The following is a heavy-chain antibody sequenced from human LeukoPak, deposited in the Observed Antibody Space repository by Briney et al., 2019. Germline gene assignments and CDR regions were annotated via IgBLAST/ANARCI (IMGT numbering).Heavy chain of an antibody. V-gene: IGHV4-34*01. D-gene: IGHD2-2*01. CDR2: INHSGST. J-gene: IGHJ4*02. CDR1: GGSFSGYY. CDR3: ARGPAGFDY. Sequence: KPSETLSLTCAVYGGSFSGYYWSWIRQPPGKGLEWIGEINHSGSTNYNPSLKSRATISVDTSKNQFSLKLSSVTAADTAVYYCARGPAGFDYWGQGTLVTVSS.